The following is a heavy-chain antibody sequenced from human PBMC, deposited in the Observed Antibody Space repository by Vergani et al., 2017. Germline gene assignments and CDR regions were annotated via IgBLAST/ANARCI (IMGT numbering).Heavy chain of an antibody. CDR3: ARLSYDTTPYLQGGYDC. V-gene: IGHV3-23*01. D-gene: IGHD3-22*01. Sequence: EVQLLESGGGLVQPGGSLRPSCAASGFTFSNYAINWVRQAPGKGLEWVSAISGSGGTTYFAASVKGRFTMSRDNSKNTVYLQMNSLRAEDTAVYYCARLSYDTTPYLQGGYDCWGQGTLVSVSS. J-gene: IGHJ4*02. CDR1: GFTFSNYA. CDR2: ISGSGGTT.